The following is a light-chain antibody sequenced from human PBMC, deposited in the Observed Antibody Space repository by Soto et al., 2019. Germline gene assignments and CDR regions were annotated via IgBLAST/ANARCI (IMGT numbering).Light chain of an antibody. CDR1: RSDVGLYNY. CDR3: SSYTSSDTLYV. J-gene: IGLJ1*01. CDR2: EVT. V-gene: IGLV2-14*01. Sequence: QSALTQPAAVSGSPGQSITISCTGTRSDVGLYNYVSWYQQHPGRAPKLIIYEVTNRPSGVSNRFSGSKSGNTASLTISGLQAEDEADYYCSSYTSSDTLYVFGTGTKVTVL.